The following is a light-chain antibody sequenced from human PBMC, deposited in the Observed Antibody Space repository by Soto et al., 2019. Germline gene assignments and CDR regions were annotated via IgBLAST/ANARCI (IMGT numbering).Light chain of an antibody. CDR2: AAS. J-gene: IGKJ2*02. V-gene: IGKV1-39*01. CDR3: QQSYSTGGT. Sequence: DIQMTQSPSSLSASVGDRVTITCRASQSISSYLNWYQQKPGKAPKLLIYAASSLQSGVLSRFSGSGSGTDFTLTISSLQPEDFATYYCQQSYSTGGTFGQGTKLEIK. CDR1: QSISSY.